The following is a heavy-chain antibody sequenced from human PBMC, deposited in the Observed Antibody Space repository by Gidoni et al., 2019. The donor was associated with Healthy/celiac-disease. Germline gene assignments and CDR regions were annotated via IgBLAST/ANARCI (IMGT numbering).Heavy chain of an antibody. CDR2: IRSKANSYAT. D-gene: IGHD3-22*01. CDR3: TRSHYYDSSGYRDY. CDR1: GFTFSGSA. V-gene: IGHV3-73*02. J-gene: IGHJ4*02. Sequence: EVQLVESGGGLVQPGGSLKLSCAASGFTFSGSAMHWVRQASGKGLEWVGRIRSKANSYATAYAASVKGRFTISRDDSKNTAYLQMNSLKTEDTAVYYCTRSHYYDSSGYRDYWGQGTLVTVSS.